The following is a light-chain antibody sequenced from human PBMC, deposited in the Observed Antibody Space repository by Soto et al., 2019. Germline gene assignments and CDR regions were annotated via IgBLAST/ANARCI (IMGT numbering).Light chain of an antibody. V-gene: IGKV3-15*01. CDR1: QSVRSN. Sequence: EIGMTQSPATLSVSPGERATLSCRASQSVRSNLAWYQQKPGQAPRLLIYGASTRATGIPARFSGSGSGTEFTLTISSLQSEDFALYYFQQYNNWLTFGGGTKVEIK. CDR3: QQYNNWLT. CDR2: GAS. J-gene: IGKJ4*01.